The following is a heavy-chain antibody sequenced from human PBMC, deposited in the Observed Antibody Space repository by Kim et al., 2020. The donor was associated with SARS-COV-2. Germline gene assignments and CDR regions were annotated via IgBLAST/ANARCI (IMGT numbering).Heavy chain of an antibody. D-gene: IGHD6-13*01. CDR3: ARPSGYSRKYYYYGMDV. V-gene: IGHV5-10-1*01. CDR2: IDPSDSYT. Sequence: GESLKISCKGSGYSFTSYWISWVRQMPGKGLEWMGRIDPSDSYTNYSPSFQGHVTISADKSISTAYLQWSSLKASDTAMYYCARPSGYSRKYYYYGMDVWGQGTTVTVSS. CDR1: GYSFTSYW. J-gene: IGHJ6*02.